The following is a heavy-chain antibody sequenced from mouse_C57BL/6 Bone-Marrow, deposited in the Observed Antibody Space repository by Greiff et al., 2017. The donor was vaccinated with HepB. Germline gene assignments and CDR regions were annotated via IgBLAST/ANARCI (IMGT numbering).Heavy chain of an antibody. Sequence: EVKLMESGGGLVQPGGSMKLSCVASGFTFSNYWMNWVRQSPEKGLEWVAQIRLKSDNYATHYAESVKGRFTISRDDSKSSVYLQMNNLRAEDTGIYYCTYGYYDFDYWGQGTTLTVSS. J-gene: IGHJ2*01. V-gene: IGHV6-3*01. CDR2: IRLKSDNYAT. CDR1: GFTFSNYW. D-gene: IGHD2-3*01. CDR3: TYGYYDFDY.